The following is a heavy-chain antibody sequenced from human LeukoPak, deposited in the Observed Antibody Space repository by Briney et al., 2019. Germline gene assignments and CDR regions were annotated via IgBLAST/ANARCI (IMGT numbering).Heavy chain of an antibody. D-gene: IGHD2-21*01. CDR3: TTDWHIVVVIAPIPDAFDI. Sequence: GGSLRLSCAAPGFTFSNAWMSWVRQAPGKGLEWVGRIKSKTDGGTTDYAAPVKGRFTISRDDSKNTPYLQMNSLKTEDTAVYYCTTDWHIVVVIAPIPDAFDIWGQGTMVTVSS. V-gene: IGHV3-15*01. CDR1: GFTFSNAW. CDR2: IKSKTDGGTT. J-gene: IGHJ3*02.